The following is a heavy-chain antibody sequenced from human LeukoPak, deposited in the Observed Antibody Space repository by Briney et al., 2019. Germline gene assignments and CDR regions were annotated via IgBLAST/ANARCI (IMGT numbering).Heavy chain of an antibody. CDR3: AKGGYSSGFDY. V-gene: IGHV3-30*18. CDR2: ISYDGSNK. J-gene: IGHJ4*02. Sequence: GGSLRLSCAASGFTFSSYGMHWVRQAPGKGLEWVAVISYDGSNKYYADSVKGRFTISRDNSKNTLYLQMNSLRAEDTAVYYCAKGGYSSGFDYWGQGTLVTVSS. D-gene: IGHD3-22*01. CDR1: GFTFSSYG.